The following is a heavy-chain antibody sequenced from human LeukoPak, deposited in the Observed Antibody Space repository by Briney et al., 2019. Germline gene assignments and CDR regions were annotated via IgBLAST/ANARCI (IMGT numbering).Heavy chain of an antibody. Sequence: GGSLGLSCAASGFTFSDYYMSWIRQAPGKGLEWVSYISSSGGTKYYADSVKGRFTISRDNAKNSLYLQMNSLRAEDTAVYYCARDSSGWYYFDYWGQGTLVSVSS. D-gene: IGHD6-19*01. J-gene: IGHJ4*02. CDR1: GFTFSDYY. V-gene: IGHV3-11*01. CDR3: ARDSSGWYYFDY. CDR2: ISSSGGTK.